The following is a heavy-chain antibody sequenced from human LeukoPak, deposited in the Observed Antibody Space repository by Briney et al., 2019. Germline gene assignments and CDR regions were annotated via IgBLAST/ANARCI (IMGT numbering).Heavy chain of an antibody. Sequence: ASVKVSYKLSGYTLTELSMHWVRQAPGKGLEWMGGFDPEDGETIYAQKFQGRVTMTEDTSTDTAYMELSSLRSEETAVYYCATGSGSYLSWFDPWGQGTLVTVSS. D-gene: IGHD1-26*01. CDR2: FDPEDGET. CDR1: GYTLTELS. V-gene: IGHV1-24*01. CDR3: ATGSGSYLSWFDP. J-gene: IGHJ5*02.